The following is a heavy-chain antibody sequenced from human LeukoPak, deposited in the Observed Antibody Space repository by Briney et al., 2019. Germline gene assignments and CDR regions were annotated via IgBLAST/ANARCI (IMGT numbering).Heavy chain of an antibody. J-gene: IGHJ6*04. CDR2: IIPMFGTA. CDR3: ASPYAGRPYYYYAMDV. CDR1: GGTFSSYA. D-gene: IGHD3-10*01. V-gene: IGHV1-69*13. Sequence: SVKVSCKASGGTFSSYAISWVRQAPGQGLEWMGGIIPMFGTAKYAQKFQGRVTITADESTSTAYMELSSLRSEDTAVYYCASPYAGRPYYYYAMDVWGKGTTVPVSS.